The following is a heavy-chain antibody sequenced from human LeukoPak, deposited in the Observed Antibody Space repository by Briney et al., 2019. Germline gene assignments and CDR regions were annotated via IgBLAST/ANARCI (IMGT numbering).Heavy chain of an antibody. J-gene: IGHJ4*02. CDR3: ARAGNDWNTGYYFDY. CDR1: GGSISNYY. V-gene: IGHV4-59*01. CDR2: IYFDGST. Sequence: PSETLSLTCNVSGGSISNYYWSWIRQPPGKGLEWIGYIYFDGSTNYNPSLKSRVTISLDTSKNHISLKLSSVTAADTALYYCARAGNDWNTGYYFDYWGQGTLVTVSS. D-gene: IGHD1/OR15-1a*01.